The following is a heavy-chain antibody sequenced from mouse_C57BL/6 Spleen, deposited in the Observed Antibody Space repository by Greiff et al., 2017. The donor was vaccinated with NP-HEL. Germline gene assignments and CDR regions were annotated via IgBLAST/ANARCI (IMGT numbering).Heavy chain of an antibody. J-gene: IGHJ4*01. Sequence: EVKLVESGTVLARPGASVKMSCKTSGYTFTSYWMHWVKQRPGQGLEWIGAIYPGNSDTSYNQKFKGKAKLTAVTSVSTAYMELSSLTNEDSAVYYCTRGEGFYAMDYWGQGTSVTVSS. CDR1: GYTFTSYW. V-gene: IGHV1-5*01. CDR2: IYPGNSDT. CDR3: TRGEGFYAMDY.